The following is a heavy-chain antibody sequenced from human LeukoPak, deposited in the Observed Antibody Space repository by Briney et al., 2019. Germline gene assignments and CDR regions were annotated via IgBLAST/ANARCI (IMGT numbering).Heavy chain of an antibody. D-gene: IGHD5-18*01. J-gene: IGHJ6*02. Sequence: PEGSLRLSCAASGFTFSDYYMSWIRQAPGKGLEWVSYISSSGSTIYYADSVKGRFTISRDNAKNSLYLQMNSLRAEDTAVYYCARDTAMVTGYYYYGMDVWGQGTTVTVSS. CDR3: ARDTAMVTGYYYYGMDV. CDR2: ISSSGSTI. CDR1: GFTFSDYY. V-gene: IGHV3-11*01.